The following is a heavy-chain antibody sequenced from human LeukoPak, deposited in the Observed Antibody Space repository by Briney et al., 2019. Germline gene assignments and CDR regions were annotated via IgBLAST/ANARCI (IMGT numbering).Heavy chain of an antibody. D-gene: IGHD3-22*01. Sequence: SETLSLTCTVSGGSISSSSYYWGWIRQPPGKGLEWIGSIYYSGSTYYNPSLKSRVTISVDTSKNQFSLKLSSVTAADTAVYYCARASGYDSSGYYYLYYYYYYMDVWGKGTTVTVSS. J-gene: IGHJ6*03. CDR2: IYYSGST. V-gene: IGHV4-39*07. CDR3: ARASGYDSSGYYYLYYYYYYMDV. CDR1: GGSISSSSYY.